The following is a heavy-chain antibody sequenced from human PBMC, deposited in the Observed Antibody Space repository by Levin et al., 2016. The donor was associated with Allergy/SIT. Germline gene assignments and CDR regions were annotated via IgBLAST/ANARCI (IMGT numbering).Heavy chain of an antibody. CDR2: IYYSGST. Sequence: WIRQPPGKGLEWIGYIYYSGSTNYNPSLKSRVTISVDTSKNQFSLKLSSVTAADTAVYYCARVKTYGFDPYYYYYGMDVWGQGTTVTVSS. D-gene: IGHD4-17*01. J-gene: IGHJ6*02. V-gene: IGHV4-59*01. CDR3: ARVKTYGFDPYYYYYGMDV.